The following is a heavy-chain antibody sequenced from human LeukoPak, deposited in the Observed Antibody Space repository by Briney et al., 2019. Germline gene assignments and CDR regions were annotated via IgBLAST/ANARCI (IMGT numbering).Heavy chain of an antibody. CDR2: INPNSGGT. Sequence: ASVKVSCEASGYTFTGYYTHWVRQAPGQGLEWMGWINPNSGGTNYAQKFQGRVTMTRDTSISTAYMELSRLGSDDTAVYYCARVRIKWFDPWGQGTLVTVSS. V-gene: IGHV1-2*02. CDR1: GYTFTGYY. D-gene: IGHD4-17*01. J-gene: IGHJ5*02. CDR3: ARVRIKWFDP.